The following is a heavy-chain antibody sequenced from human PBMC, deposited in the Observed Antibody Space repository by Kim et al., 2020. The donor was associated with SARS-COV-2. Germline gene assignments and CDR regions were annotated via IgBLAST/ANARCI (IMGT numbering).Heavy chain of an antibody. J-gene: IGHJ3*02. CDR2: IYYSGST. Sequence: SETLSLTCTVSGGSISSSSYYWGWIRQPPGKGLEWIGSIYYSGSTYYNPSLKSRVTISVDTSKNQFSLKLSSVTAADTAVYYCAKSTWITMIVVVINDAFDIWGQGTMVTVSS. D-gene: IGHD3-22*01. CDR1: GGSISSSSYY. CDR3: AKSTWITMIVVVINDAFDI. V-gene: IGHV4-39*07.